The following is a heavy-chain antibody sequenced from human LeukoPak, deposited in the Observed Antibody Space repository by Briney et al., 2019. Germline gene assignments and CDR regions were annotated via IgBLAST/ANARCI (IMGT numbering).Heavy chain of an antibody. D-gene: IGHD3-3*01. CDR1: GFPFSDYY. V-gene: IGHV3-11*04. CDR3: AREVGMGITIFGVVNDAFDI. J-gene: IGHJ3*02. Sequence: NPGGALRLSCAASGFPFSDYYMSWIRQVPGKGLEWVSYISCSGRTIYYADSVKGRFTISRDNAKNSLYLQTNSLRAEDTAVYYCAREVGMGITIFGVVNDAFDIWGQGTMVTVSS. CDR2: ISCSGRTI.